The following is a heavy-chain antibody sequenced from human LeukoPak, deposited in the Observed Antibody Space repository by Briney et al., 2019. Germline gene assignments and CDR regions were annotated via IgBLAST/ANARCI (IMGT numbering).Heavy chain of an antibody. CDR3: ARGVAYCGDDCYDY. V-gene: IGHV1-18*01. CDR1: GGTFSSYA. J-gene: IGHJ4*02. D-gene: IGHD2-21*01. Sequence: ASVKVSCKASGGTFSSYAISGVRQAPGQGLEWMGWISAYNGNTNYAQKLQGRVTMTTDTSTSTAYMELRSLRSDDTAVYYCARGVAYCGDDCYDYWGQGTLVTVSS. CDR2: ISAYNGNT.